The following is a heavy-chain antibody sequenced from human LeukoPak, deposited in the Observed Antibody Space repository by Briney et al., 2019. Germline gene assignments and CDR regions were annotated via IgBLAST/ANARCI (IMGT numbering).Heavy chain of an antibody. D-gene: IGHD3-22*01. CDR1: GGSFSGYY. V-gene: IGHV4-34*01. CDR2: INHSGST. Sequence: SKTLSLTCAVYGGSFSGYYWSWIRQPPGKGLEWIGEINHSGSTNYNPSLKSRVTISVDTSKNQFSLKLSSVTAADTAVYYCARAYYYDSSGYYLNPYYFDYWGQGTLVTVSS. CDR3: ARAYYYDSSGYYLNPYYFDY. J-gene: IGHJ4*02.